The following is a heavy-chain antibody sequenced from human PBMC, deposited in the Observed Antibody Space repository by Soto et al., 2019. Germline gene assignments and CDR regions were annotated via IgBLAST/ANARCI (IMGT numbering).Heavy chain of an antibody. D-gene: IGHD2-15*01. CDR2: IYYSGST. J-gene: IGHJ3*01. CDR3: ARGLCSGGSCAFDV. V-gene: IGHV4-61*01. Sequence: SETLSLTCTVSGGSVSSGSYYWSWIRQPPGKGLEWIGYIYYSGSTNYNPSLTSRVTISVHTSKNQFSLKLSSVTAADTAVYYCARGLCSGGSCAFDVWGQGTMVTVSS. CDR1: GGSVSSGSYY.